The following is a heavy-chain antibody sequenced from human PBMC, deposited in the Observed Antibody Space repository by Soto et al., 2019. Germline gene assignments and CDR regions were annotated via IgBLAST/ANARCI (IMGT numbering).Heavy chain of an antibody. D-gene: IGHD6-19*01. CDR3: ARGSDSSGWYDNWFDP. Sequence: QVQLVQSGAEVKKPGASVKVSCKASGYTFTSYDINWVRQATGQGLEWMGWMNPNSGNTGYAQKFQGRVTMTRNTSLSTAYMERSSLRSEDTAVYYCARGSDSSGWYDNWFDPWGQGTLVTVSS. J-gene: IGHJ5*02. V-gene: IGHV1-8*01. CDR2: MNPNSGNT. CDR1: GYTFTSYD.